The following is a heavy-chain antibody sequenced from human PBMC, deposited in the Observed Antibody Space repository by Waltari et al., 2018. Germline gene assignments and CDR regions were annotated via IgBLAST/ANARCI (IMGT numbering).Heavy chain of an antibody. D-gene: IGHD1-1*01. CDR2: IKTRAEGVSV. CDR3: ATATQIGRLENTDY. Sequence: EVQLEESGGGLVKPGWSLRLSCVASGFRFNHDWMTWVRRAPGRGLEWVGRIKTRAEGVSVDYAAPLKGRFTVSRDDSRNTVYLQMNGLKTEDSGIYYCATATQIGRLENTDYWGQGTLVTVSS. V-gene: IGHV3-15*01. CDR1: GFRFNHDW. J-gene: IGHJ4*02.